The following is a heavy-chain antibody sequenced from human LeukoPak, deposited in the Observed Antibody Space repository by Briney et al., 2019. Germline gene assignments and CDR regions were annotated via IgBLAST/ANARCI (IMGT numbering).Heavy chain of an antibody. CDR2: IKQDGSEK. D-gene: IGHD2-15*01. Sequence: PGGSLRLSCAASGFTFSSYWMSWVRQAPGKGLEWVANIKQDGSEKYYVDSVKGRFTISRDNAKNSLYLQMNSLRAEDTAVYYCARAPRPLPRFEAFDIWSQGTMVTVSS. V-gene: IGHV3-7*01. CDR3: ARAPRPLPRFEAFDI. CDR1: GFTFSSYW. J-gene: IGHJ3*02.